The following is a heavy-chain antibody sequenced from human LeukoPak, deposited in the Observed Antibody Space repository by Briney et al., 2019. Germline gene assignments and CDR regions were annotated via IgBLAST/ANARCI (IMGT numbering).Heavy chain of an antibody. V-gene: IGHV3-48*03. CDR1: GFTFSSYE. CDR2: ISSSGSTI. Sequence: PGGSLRLSCAASGFTFSSYEMNWVRQAPGKGLEWASYISSSGSTIYYADSVKGRFTISRDNAKNSLYLQMNSLRAEDTAVYYCARDGRSYGSGPTDYWGQGTLVTVSS. D-gene: IGHD3-10*01. J-gene: IGHJ4*02. CDR3: ARDGRSYGSGPTDY.